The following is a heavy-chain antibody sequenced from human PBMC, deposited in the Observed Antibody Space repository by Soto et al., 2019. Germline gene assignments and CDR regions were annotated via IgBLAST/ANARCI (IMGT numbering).Heavy chain of an antibody. CDR2: INAYNGNT. CDR1: GYTFTNYG. Sequence: QVQLVQSGAEVKKPGASVKVSCKASGYTFTNYGISWVRHVPGQGLEWMGWINAYNGNTKSEQKLQGRVTLTTDTSTRTAYMEMRSLRSDDTAVYYCARDAAAGLNDCWGQGTLVTVSS. CDR3: ARDAAAGLNDC. J-gene: IGHJ4*02. D-gene: IGHD6-13*01. V-gene: IGHV1-18*01.